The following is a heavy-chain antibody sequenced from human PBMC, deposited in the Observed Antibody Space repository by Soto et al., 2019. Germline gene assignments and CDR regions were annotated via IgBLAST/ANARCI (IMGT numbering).Heavy chain of an antibody. V-gene: IGHV1-69*06. Sequence: SVNVSCKSSGGTFSSYSISWVRQAPGQGLEWMGGIIPIFGTANYAQKFQGRVTITADKSTSTAYMELGSLRSEDTAVYYCARGMSGSTYYFDYWGQGTLVTVSS. CDR3: ARGMSGSTYYFDY. D-gene: IGHD1-26*01. CDR1: GGTFSSYS. J-gene: IGHJ4*02. CDR2: IIPIFGTA.